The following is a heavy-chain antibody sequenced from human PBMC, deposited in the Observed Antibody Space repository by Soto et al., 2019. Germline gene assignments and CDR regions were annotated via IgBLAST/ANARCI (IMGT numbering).Heavy chain of an antibody. Sequence: QLQLQESGSGLVKPSQTLSLTCAVSGGSISSGGYSWSWIRQPPGKGLEWIGYIYHSGSTYYNPSLESRVTISVDRSKNQCSLKRSSVTAADTAVYYCARGNLSPIFGVVTVFDYWGQGTLVTVSS. J-gene: IGHJ4*02. CDR2: IYHSGST. V-gene: IGHV4-30-2*01. D-gene: IGHD3-3*01. CDR3: ARGNLSPIFGVVTVFDY. CDR1: GGSISSGGYS.